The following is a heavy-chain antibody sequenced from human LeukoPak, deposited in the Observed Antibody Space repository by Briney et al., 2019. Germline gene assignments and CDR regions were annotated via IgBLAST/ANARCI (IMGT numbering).Heavy chain of an antibody. CDR3: AVTSSLLDY. D-gene: IGHD2-21*02. CDR2: ISYDGSNK. J-gene: IGHJ4*02. CDR1: GFTFSSYG. V-gene: IGHV3-30*03. Sequence: GGSLRLSCAASGFTFSSYGMHWVRQAPGKGLEWVAVISYDGSNKYYADSVKGRFTISRDNSKNTLYLQMNSLRAEDTAVYYCAVTSSLLDYWGQGTLVTVSS.